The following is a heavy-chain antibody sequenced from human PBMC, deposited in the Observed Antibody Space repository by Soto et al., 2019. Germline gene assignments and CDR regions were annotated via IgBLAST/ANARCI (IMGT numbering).Heavy chain of an antibody. D-gene: IGHD2-15*01. V-gene: IGHV1-58*01. CDR1: GFTFTNSA. CDR2: IVVGNGNT. J-gene: IGHJ4*02. Sequence: SVKVSCKASGFTFTNSAVQWLRQARGQRLEWIGWIVVGNGNTKYAQKFQERVTITRDVSTSTAYMELSRLRSEDTAVYYCAKEPPALLSYIVVLVAATGLPLEVDYSRQATLVTVSS. CDR3: AKEPPALLSYIVVLVAATGLPLEVDY.